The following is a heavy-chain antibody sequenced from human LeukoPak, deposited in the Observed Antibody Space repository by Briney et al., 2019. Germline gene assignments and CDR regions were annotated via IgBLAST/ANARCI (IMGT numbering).Heavy chain of an antibody. Sequence: PGRSLRLSCAASGFTFSSYGMHWVRQAPGKGLEWVAVISYDGSNKYYADSVKGRFTISRDNSKNTLYLQMNSLRAEDTAVYYCARDGVATITHFDYWGQGTLVTVSS. CDR1: GFTFSSYG. D-gene: IGHD5-12*01. J-gene: IGHJ4*02. V-gene: IGHV3-30*03. CDR2: ISYDGSNK. CDR3: ARDGVATITHFDY.